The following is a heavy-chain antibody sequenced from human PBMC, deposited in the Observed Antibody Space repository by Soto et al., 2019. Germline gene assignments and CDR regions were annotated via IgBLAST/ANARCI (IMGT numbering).Heavy chain of an antibody. J-gene: IGHJ4*02. CDR1: GTFTVSGSYY. CDR3: ARGYSGYDYNFDY. Sequence: TLSLTCSVSGTFTVSGSYYWVWIRERPGKGLEFLGYIFNSGSAYYNPSLRSRATISLDTFKNEFSLTLRSVTAADTAVYFCARGYSGYDYNFDYWGQGISVTVSS. D-gene: IGHD5-12*01. CDR2: IFNSGSA. V-gene: IGHV4-31*03.